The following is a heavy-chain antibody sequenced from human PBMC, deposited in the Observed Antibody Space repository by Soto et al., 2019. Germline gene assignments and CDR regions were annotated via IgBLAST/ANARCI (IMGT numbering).Heavy chain of an antibody. J-gene: IGHJ4*02. CDR1: GGSISSGDYY. CDR3: ASELHYDILTGYRGHYFDY. D-gene: IGHD3-9*01. V-gene: IGHV4-30-4*01. CDR2: IYYSGST. Sequence: SETLSLTCTVSGGSISSGDYYWSWIRQPPGKGLEWIGYIYYSGSTYYNPSLKSRVTISVDTSKNQFSLKLSSVTAADTAVYYRASELHYDILTGYRGHYFDYWGQGTLVTVSS.